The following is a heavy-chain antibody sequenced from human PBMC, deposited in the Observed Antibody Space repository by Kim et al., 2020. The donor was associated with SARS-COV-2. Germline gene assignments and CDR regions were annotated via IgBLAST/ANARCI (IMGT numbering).Heavy chain of an antibody. V-gene: IGHV1-69*01. Sequence: NYAQQFQGRVTITADESTSTAYMELSSLRSEDTAVYYCARDRDIVGEVPFDYWGQGTLVTVSS. J-gene: IGHJ4*02. D-gene: IGHD2-15*01. CDR3: ARDRDIVGEVPFDY.